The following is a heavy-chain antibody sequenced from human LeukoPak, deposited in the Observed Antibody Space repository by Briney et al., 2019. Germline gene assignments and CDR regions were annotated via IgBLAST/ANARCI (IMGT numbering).Heavy chain of an antibody. V-gene: IGHV4-59*01. CDR1: GGSISSYY. Sequence: PSETLSLTCTVSGGSISSYYRSWIRQPPGKGLEWIGYIYYSGSTNYNPSLRSRVTISVDTSKNQFSPKLSSVTAADTAVYYCARGGGYNSYLDYWGQGTLVTVPS. J-gene: IGHJ4*02. CDR2: IYYSGST. D-gene: IGHD5-24*01. CDR3: ARGGGYNSYLDY.